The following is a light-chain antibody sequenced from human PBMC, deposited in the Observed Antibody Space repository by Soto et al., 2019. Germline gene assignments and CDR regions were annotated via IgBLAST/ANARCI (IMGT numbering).Light chain of an antibody. CDR1: QGIGAW. CDR2: SAS. J-gene: IGKJ4*01. V-gene: IGKV1-12*01. CDR3: QQISSFPLT. Sequence: DIPMTQSPSSVSASVGDTVTISCRASQGIGAWLAWYQQKPGKAPKLLIYSASSLETGVPSRFSGSGSGTDFTLTISSVQPEDFATYYCQQISSFPLTFGGGTKVDIK.